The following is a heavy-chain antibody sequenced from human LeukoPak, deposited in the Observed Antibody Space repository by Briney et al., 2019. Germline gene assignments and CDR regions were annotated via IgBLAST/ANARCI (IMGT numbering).Heavy chain of an antibody. CDR1: GFSFSSYW. V-gene: IGHV3-74*01. Sequence: GGSLRLSCAGSGFSFSSYWMHWVRQAPGKGLVWVSRIRTDGGTTYYADSVKGRFTVSRDNAKNTLYLQMNSLRVDDTAIYYCARDWAWGGFDHWGQGALVTVSP. D-gene: IGHD3-16*01. CDR3: ARDWAWGGFDH. J-gene: IGHJ4*02. CDR2: IRTDGGTT.